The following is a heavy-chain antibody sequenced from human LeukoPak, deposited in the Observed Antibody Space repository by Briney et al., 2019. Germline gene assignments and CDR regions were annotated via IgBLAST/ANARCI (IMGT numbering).Heavy chain of an antibody. Sequence: GGPLRLPCVPSGFTFSSYRMHWVPRAPGRGVEGVTFVRYDGSNKHCLDSVKGQFTISRDNYKNTLYLQMNSLRPEDTAAYYCAKEVDPAIGYYYYMDVWGKGTTVTVSS. D-gene: IGHD5-24*01. V-gene: IGHV3-30*02. J-gene: IGHJ6*03. CDR3: AKEVDPAIGYYYYMDV. CDR2: VRYDGSNK. CDR1: GFTFSSYR.